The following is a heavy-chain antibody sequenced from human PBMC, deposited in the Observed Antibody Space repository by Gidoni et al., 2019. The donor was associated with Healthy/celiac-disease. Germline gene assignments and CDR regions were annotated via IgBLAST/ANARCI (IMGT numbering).Heavy chain of an antibody. CDR2: ISAYNGNT. Sequence: QVQLVKSGAEVKKPGASVKVSCKASGYTFTSYGISWVRQAPGQGLEWMGWISAYNGNTNYAQKLQGRVTMTTDTSTSTAYMELRSLRSDDTAVYYCARVHRLGIAVDEDFDYWGQGTLVTVSS. CDR3: ARVHRLGIAVDEDFDY. D-gene: IGHD6-19*01. J-gene: IGHJ4*02. V-gene: IGHV1-18*01. CDR1: GYTFTSYG.